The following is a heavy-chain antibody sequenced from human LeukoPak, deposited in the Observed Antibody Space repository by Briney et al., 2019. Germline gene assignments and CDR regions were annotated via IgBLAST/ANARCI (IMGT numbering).Heavy chain of an antibody. CDR3: TRESRAFSPFGL. D-gene: IGHD3/OR15-3a*01. V-gene: IGHV4-4*02. J-gene: IGHJ1*01. CDR1: GGSRTTTNW. Sequence: PSETLSLTCGVSGGSRTTTNWWSWVRQPPGKGLEWIGEVHLSGATNYNPSLESRVSMSIDKSKNHLSLEVTSVTAADTAIYYCTRESRAFSPFGLWGQGPLLSVSS. CDR2: VHLSGAT.